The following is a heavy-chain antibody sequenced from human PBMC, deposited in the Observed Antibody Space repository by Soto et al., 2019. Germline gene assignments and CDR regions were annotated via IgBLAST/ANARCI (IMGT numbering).Heavy chain of an antibody. V-gene: IGHV3-30*18. Sequence: QVQLVESGGGVVQPGSSLRLSCAASGFNFSSFGMHWDRQAPGKGLEWVALMSYDGSSKYYQDSLKGRFTISRDKSKNTLYLQMSSLRVEDTAVYYCAKVRGWSIADLEYWGQGTLVTVSS. D-gene: IGHD3-10*01. J-gene: IGHJ4*02. CDR3: AKVRGWSIADLEY. CDR1: GFNFSSFG. CDR2: MSYDGSSK.